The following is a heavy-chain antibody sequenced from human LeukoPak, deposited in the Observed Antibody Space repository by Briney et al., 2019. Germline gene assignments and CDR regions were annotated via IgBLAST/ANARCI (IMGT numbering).Heavy chain of an antibody. CDR3: AKDSSSQGCPLVW. D-gene: IGHD6-13*01. J-gene: IGHJ4*02. V-gene: IGHV3-23*01. CDR1: GFTFSSYA. CDR2: ISGSGGST. Sequence: PGGSLRLSCAASGFTFSSYAMSWVRQAPGKGLEWVSAISGSGGSTYYADSVKGRFAISRDNSKNTLYLQMNSLRAEDTAVYYCAKDSSSQGCPLVWWGQGTLVTVSS.